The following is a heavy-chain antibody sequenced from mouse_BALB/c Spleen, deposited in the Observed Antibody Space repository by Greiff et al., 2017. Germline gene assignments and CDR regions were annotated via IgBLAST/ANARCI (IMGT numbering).Heavy chain of an antibody. J-gene: IGHJ4*01. D-gene: IGHD2-4*01. V-gene: IGHV5-17*02. CDR3: ASLITTGYAMDY. Sequence: EVKLMESGGGLVQPGGSRKLSCAASGFTFSSFGMHWVRQAPEKGLEWVAYISSGSSTIYYADTVKGRFTISRDNPKNTLFLQMTSLRSEDTAMYYCASLITTGYAMDYWGQGTSVTVSS. CDR1: GFTFSSFG. CDR2: ISSGSSTI.